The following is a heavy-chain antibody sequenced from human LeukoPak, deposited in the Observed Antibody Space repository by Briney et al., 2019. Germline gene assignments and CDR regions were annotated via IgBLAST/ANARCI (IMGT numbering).Heavy chain of an antibody. Sequence: GGSLRLSCAASGFTFSSYGVHWVRQAPGKGLEWVAVISYDGSSKYYADSVRGRFTISRDNSKNTLYLQMNSLRADDTAVYYCVRGGSTVSEGPWGQGTLVTVSS. CDR2: ISYDGSSK. D-gene: IGHD4-17*01. J-gene: IGHJ5*02. CDR1: GFTFSSYG. CDR3: VRGGSTVSEGP. V-gene: IGHV3-33*05.